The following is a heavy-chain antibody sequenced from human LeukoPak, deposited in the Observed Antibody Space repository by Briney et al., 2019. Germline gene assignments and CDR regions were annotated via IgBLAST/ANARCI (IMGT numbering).Heavy chain of an antibody. J-gene: IGHJ6*03. V-gene: IGHV4-38-2*01. CDR2: IYHSGST. CDR3: ARGVGYCSGGSCSRLNYYYYYMDV. CDR1: GYSISSGYY. D-gene: IGHD2-15*01. Sequence: SETLSLTCAVSGYSISSGYYWGWIRQPPGNGLEWIGSIYHSGSTYYNPSLKSRVTISVDTSKNQFSLKLSSVTAADTAVYYCARGVGYCSGGSCSRLNYYYYYMDVWGKGTTVTVSS.